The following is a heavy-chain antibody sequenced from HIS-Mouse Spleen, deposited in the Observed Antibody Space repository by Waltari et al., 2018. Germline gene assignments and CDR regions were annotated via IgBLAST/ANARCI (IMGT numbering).Heavy chain of an antibody. D-gene: IGHD1-7*01. V-gene: IGHV4-34*01. Sequence: QVQLQQWGAGLLKPSETLSLTCAVYGGSFSGYYWIWIRQPPGKGLEWIGEINHSGSTNYNPSLKSRVTISVDTSKNQFSLKLSSVTAADTAVYYCAGYNWNYGTDYWGQGTLVTVSS. CDR2: INHSGST. J-gene: IGHJ4*02. CDR1: GGSFSGYY. CDR3: AGYNWNYGTDY.